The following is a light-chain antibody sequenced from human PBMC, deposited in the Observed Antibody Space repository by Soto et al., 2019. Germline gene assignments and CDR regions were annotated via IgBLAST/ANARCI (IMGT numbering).Light chain of an antibody. Sequence: QSALTPPASVSGSPGQSITISCTGTSSDVGGYSYVSWYQQHPGRAPKLMIYEVSNRPSGVSNRFSGSKSGNTASLTISGLQAEDEADYYCSSYTSSGTVLFGGGTKLTVL. CDR1: SSDVGGYSY. J-gene: IGLJ2*01. CDR2: EVS. CDR3: SSYTSSGTVL. V-gene: IGLV2-14*01.